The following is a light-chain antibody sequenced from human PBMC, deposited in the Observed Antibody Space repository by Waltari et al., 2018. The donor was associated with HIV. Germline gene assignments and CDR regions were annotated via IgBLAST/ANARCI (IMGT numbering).Light chain of an antibody. CDR2: GAS. CDR3: QQYTNWPPLT. J-gene: IGKJ1*01. Sequence: EIVMTQSQATLSVSPGERATLSCRASQSVSSNLAWYQQKPGQAPRLLIYGASTRATGIPARFSGSGSGTEFTLTISSLQSEDFAVYYCQQYTNWPPLTFGQGTKVEIK. V-gene: IGKV3-15*01. CDR1: QSVSSN.